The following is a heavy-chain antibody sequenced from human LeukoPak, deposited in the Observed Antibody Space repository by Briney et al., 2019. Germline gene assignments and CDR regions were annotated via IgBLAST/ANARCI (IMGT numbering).Heavy chain of an antibody. Sequence: GGSLRLSCAASGFIFSDHWMHWVRQAPGKGLVWLSRINNDGSSTIYADSVKGRFTFSRDNAENTLFLEMSSLRVEDTAVYYCARGSTYYDSSGQVPFDYWGQGTLVTVSS. CDR2: INNDGSST. CDR1: GFIFSDHW. J-gene: IGHJ4*02. V-gene: IGHV3-74*01. CDR3: ARGSTYYDSSGQVPFDY. D-gene: IGHD3-22*01.